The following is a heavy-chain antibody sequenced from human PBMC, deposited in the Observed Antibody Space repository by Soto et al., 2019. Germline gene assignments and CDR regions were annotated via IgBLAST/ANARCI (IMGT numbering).Heavy chain of an antibody. CDR3: DRVVVENCFDP. Sequence: LSLTCTVSGGSISSGDYYWSWIRQPPGKGLEWIGYIYYSGSTYYNPSLKSRVTISVDTSKNQFSLKLSSVTAADTAVYYCDRVVVENCFDPWGQGTLVTVSS. J-gene: IGHJ5*02. CDR2: IYYSGST. V-gene: IGHV4-30-4*01. D-gene: IGHD2-15*01. CDR1: GGSISSGDYY.